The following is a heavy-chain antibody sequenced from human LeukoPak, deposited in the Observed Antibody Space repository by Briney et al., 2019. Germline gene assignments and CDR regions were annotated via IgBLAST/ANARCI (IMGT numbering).Heavy chain of an antibody. D-gene: IGHD2-15*01. Sequence: PSQTLSLTCTVSGGSISSGDYYWSWIRQPPGKGLEWIGYIYYSGSTYYNPSLKSRVTISVDTSKNQFSLKLSSVTAADTAVYYCARAENRSGGSCFFGKYGMDVWGQGTTVTVSS. CDR1: GGSISSGDYY. CDR3: ARAENRSGGSCFFGKYGMDV. V-gene: IGHV4-30-4*01. CDR2: IYYSGST. J-gene: IGHJ6*02.